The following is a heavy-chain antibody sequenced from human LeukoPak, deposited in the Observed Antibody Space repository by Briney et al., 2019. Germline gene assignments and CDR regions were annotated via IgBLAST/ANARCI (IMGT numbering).Heavy chain of an antibody. CDR1: GGSISSYY. V-gene: IGHV4-59*01. J-gene: IGHJ5*02. D-gene: IGHD5-18*01. CDR2: IYYSGST. Sequence: SETLSLTCTVSGGSISSYYWSWIRQPPGKGLEWIGYIYYSGSTNYNPSLKSRVTISVDTSKNQFSLKLSSVTAADTAVYYCARLPTGYPNWFDTWGQGILVTVSS. CDR3: ARLPTGYPNWFDT.